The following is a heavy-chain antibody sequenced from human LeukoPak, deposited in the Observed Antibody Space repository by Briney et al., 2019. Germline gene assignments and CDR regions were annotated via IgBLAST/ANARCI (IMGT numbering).Heavy chain of an antibody. CDR1: GFTFSDSW. J-gene: IGHJ4*02. D-gene: IGHD3-16*01. V-gene: IGHV3-7*01. CDR3: ASGDYMDS. Sequence: GGSLRLSCAASGFTFSDSWMTWVRESAGKGLEGVANVKQEGSEKYCVDSVKGRFTISRDNAKNSLFLQMNSLRAEDRAVYYCASGDYMDSWGQGTMVTVSS. CDR2: VKQEGSEK.